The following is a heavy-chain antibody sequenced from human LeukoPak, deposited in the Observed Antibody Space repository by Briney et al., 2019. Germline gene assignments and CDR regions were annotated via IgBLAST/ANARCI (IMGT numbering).Heavy chain of an antibody. Sequence: PSETLSLTCTVSGGSISNYYWSWIRQPPGKGLEWIGYIYYSGSTNYNPSLKSRVTISADTSKNQFSLKLTSVTAADRAVYYCATAGYSGGNPFEYWGQGTLVTVSS. V-gene: IGHV4-59*01. CDR1: GGSISNYY. J-gene: IGHJ4*02. D-gene: IGHD2-15*01. CDR3: ATAGYSGGNPFEY. CDR2: IYYSGST.